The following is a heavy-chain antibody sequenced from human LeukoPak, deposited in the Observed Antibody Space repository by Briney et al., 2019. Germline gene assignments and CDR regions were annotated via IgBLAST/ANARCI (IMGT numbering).Heavy chain of an antibody. J-gene: IGHJ4*02. V-gene: IGHV4-59*08. CDR2: LSYSGTT. CDR1: GDSISGSY. CDR3: AGLYYAGSGTNDY. D-gene: IGHD3-10*01. Sequence: SETLSLTCAVSGDSISGSYWSWIRQPPGKGLEWIGFLSYSGTTSYNPSLKSRVTISVDTSKNQFSLKLSSVTAADTAVYYCAGLYYAGSGTNDYWGQGILVTVSS.